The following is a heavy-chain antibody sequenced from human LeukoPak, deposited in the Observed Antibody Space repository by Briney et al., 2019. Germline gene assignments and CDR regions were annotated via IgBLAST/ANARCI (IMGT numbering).Heavy chain of an antibody. CDR2: INPNSGGT. D-gene: IGHD3-10*01. CDR3: ASNVYYYGSGSSFDY. CDR1: GYTFTGYY. V-gene: IGHV1-2*02. J-gene: IGHJ4*02. Sequence: ASVKVSCKASGYTFTGYYMHWVRQAPGQGLEWMGWINPNSGGTNYAQKFQGRVTMTRDTSISTAYMELSRLRSDDTAVYYCASNVYYYGSGSSFDYWGQGTLVTVSS.